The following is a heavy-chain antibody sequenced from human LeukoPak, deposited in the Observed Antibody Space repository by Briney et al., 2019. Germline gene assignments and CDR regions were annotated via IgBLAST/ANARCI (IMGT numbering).Heavy chain of an antibody. D-gene: IGHD6-13*01. CDR3: ARDRHIAAAVYYYYMDV. CDR2: INAYNGNT. J-gene: IGHJ6*03. CDR1: GYTFSNYD. V-gene: IGHV1-18*01. Sequence: GASVKVSCKASGYTFSNYDINWVRQATGQGREWMGWINAYNGNTDYAQRVQGRVTMTTDTSTSTAYMELRSLRSDDTAVYYCARDRHIAAAVYYYYMDVWGKGTPVTVSS.